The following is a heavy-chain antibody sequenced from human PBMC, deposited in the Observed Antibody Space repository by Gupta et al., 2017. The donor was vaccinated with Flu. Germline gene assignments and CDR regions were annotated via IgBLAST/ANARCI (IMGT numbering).Heavy chain of an antibody. Sequence: VRQAPGKGLEWVSAISGSGGSTYYADSVKGRFTISRDNSKNTLYLQMNSLRAEDTAVYYCANGLEELHYFDYWGQGTLVTVSS. CDR2: ISGSGGST. V-gene: IGHV3-23*01. D-gene: IGHD1-7*01. CDR3: ANGLEELHYFDY. J-gene: IGHJ4*02.